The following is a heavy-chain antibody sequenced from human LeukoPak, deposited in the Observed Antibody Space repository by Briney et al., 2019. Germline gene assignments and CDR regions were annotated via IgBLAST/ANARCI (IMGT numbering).Heavy chain of an antibody. Sequence: PSETLSLTCTVSGGSISSYYWSWIRQPPGKGLEWIGYIYYSGSANYNPSLKSRVTISVDTSKNQFSLKLNSVTAADTAVYYCARDWVSTYYDILTPTFDIWGQGTMVTVSS. CDR2: IYYSGSA. V-gene: IGHV4-59*01. CDR1: GGSISSYY. D-gene: IGHD3-9*01. J-gene: IGHJ3*02. CDR3: ARDWVSTYYDILTPTFDI.